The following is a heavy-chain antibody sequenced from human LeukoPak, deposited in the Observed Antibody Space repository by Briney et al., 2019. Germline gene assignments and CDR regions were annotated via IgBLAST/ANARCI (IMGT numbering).Heavy chain of an antibody. D-gene: IGHD3-16*01. V-gene: IGHV4-31*03. CDR2: IYYSGST. CDR3: ARDVGGLFDY. Sequence: SETLSLTCTVSGGSISSGGYYWSWIRQHPGKGLEWIGYIYYSGSTYYNPPLKSRVTISVDTSKNQFSPKLSSVTAADTAVYYCARDVGGLFDYWGQGTLVTVSS. J-gene: IGHJ4*02. CDR1: GGSISSGGYY.